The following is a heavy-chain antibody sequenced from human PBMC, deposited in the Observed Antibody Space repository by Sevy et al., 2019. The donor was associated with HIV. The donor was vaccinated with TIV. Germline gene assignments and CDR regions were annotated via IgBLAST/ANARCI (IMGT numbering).Heavy chain of an antibody. CDR2: ISFDGSDK. CDR3: AKMQGGSYNYYGMDV. D-gene: IGHD1-26*01. V-gene: IGHV3-30*18. CDR1: GFIFSTYG. J-gene: IGHJ6*02. Sequence: GESLKISCAASGFIFSTYGIHWVRQAPGKGLEWVAVISFDGSDKYYADSVRGRFTISRDNSKSTLYLQMNSLRVEDTAIYYCAKMQGGSYNYYGMDVWGQGTTVTVSS.